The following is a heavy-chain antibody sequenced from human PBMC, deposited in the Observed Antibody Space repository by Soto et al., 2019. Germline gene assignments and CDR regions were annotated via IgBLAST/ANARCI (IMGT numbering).Heavy chain of an antibody. CDR3: XXXXXXXIDY. CDR2: INAGNENT. CDR1: GYTFTRYA. J-gene: IGHJ4*02. Sequence: QVQLVQSGAEVKKPGASVKVSCKPSGYTFTRYAMHXXXXXXXQRLEWMGWINAGNENTKYSQKFQGRVTIIRDTXXXXXXXXXXXXXXXXXXXXXXXXXXXXXIDYRGQGALVTVSS. V-gene: IGHV1-3*01.